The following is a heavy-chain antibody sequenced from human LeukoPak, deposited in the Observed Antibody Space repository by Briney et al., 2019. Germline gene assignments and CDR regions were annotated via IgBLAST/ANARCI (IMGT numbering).Heavy chain of an antibody. CDR2: INPNSGGT. CDR3: ARVSERVAMAGTLEY. J-gene: IGHJ4*02. V-gene: IGHV1-2*02. D-gene: IGHD6-19*01. CDR1: GYTFTGYY. Sequence: ASVKVSCKASGYTFTGYYMHWVRQAPGQGLEWMGWINPNSGGTNYAQKFQGRVTLTRDTSISTAYMGLSRLRSDDTAVYYCARVSERVAMAGTLEYWGQGTLVTVSS.